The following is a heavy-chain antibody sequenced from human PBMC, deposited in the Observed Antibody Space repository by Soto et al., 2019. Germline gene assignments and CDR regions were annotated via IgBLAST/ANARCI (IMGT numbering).Heavy chain of an antibody. V-gene: IGHV3-23*01. CDR3: TSYYYESSGYNYVGLRHFDS. D-gene: IGHD3-22*01. J-gene: IGHJ4*02. CDR2: ISGGGADT. Sequence: EVQLLESGGGLVQPGGSLRLSCEASGFTPSNYAMSWVRQAPGKGLEWISTISGGGADTYYADSVKGRFTISRDNSKNTVYLQMHSLRAEDTALYYCTSYYYESSGYNYVGLRHFDSWGQGTLVTVSS. CDR1: GFTPSNYA.